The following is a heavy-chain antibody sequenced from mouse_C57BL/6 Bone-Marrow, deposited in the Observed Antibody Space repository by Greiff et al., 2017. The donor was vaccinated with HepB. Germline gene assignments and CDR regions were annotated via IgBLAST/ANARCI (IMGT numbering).Heavy chain of an antibody. Sequence: EVQVVESEGGLVQPGSSMKLSCTASGFTFSDYYMAWVRQVPEKGLEWVANINYDGSSTYYLDSLKSRFIISRDNAKNILYLQMSSLKSEDTATYYCARGRWFDYWGQGTTLTVSS. V-gene: IGHV5-16*01. J-gene: IGHJ2*01. CDR2: INYDGSST. CDR1: GFTFSDYY. CDR3: ARGRWFDY.